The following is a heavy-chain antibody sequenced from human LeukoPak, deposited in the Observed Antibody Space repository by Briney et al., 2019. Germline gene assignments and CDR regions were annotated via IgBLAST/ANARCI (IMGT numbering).Heavy chain of an antibody. V-gene: IGHV4-30-2*01. D-gene: IGHD2-2*01. Sequence: SQTLSLTCAVSGGSISSGGYSWSWIRQPPGKGLEWIGYIYHSGSTYYNPSLKSRVTISVDRSKNQFSLKPSSVTAADTAVYYCARGAMARRGGWFDPWGQGTLVTVSS. CDR3: ARGAMARRGGWFDP. CDR1: GGSISSGGYS. J-gene: IGHJ5*02. CDR2: IYHSGST.